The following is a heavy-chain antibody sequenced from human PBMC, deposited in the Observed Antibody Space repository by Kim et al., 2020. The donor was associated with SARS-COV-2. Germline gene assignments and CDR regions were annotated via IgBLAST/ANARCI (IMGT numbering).Heavy chain of an antibody. CDR3: AREYVYCSGGSCYLLLGYYYGMDV. V-gene: IGHV3-74*01. CDR2: INSDGSST. CDR1: GFTFSSYW. D-gene: IGHD2-15*01. J-gene: IGHJ6*02. Sequence: GGSLRLSCAASGFTFSSYWMHWVRQAPGKGLVWVSRINSDGSSTSYADSVKGRFTISRDNAKNTLYLQMNSLRAEDTAVYYCAREYVYCSGGSCYLLLGYYYGMDVWCQGTTVTVSS.